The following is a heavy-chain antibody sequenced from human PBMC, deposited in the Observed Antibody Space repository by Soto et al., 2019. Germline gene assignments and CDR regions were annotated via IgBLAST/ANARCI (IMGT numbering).Heavy chain of an antibody. CDR2: IWYDGSNK. CDR3: ARGDPTNGTQPDFDM. CDR1: GFTFSSYG. J-gene: IGHJ6*03. D-gene: IGHD1-1*01. V-gene: IGHV3-33*01. Sequence: PGGSLRLSCAASGFTFSSYGMHWVRQAPGKGLEWVAVIWYDGSNKYYADSVKGRFTISRDNSKNTLYLQMNSLRAEDTAVYYYARGDPTNGTQPDFDMWCKGRMVTVAS.